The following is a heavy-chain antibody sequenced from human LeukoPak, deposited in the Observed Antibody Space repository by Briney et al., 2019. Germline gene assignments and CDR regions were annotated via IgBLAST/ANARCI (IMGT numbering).Heavy chain of an antibody. V-gene: IGHV3-21*01. CDR2: ISSSSSYI. D-gene: IGHD2-2*01. CDR3: ARVEYCSSTSCPWDY. Sequence: GGSLRLSCAASGFTFSSYSMNWVRQAPGKGLEWVSSISSSSSYIYYADSVKGRFTISRDSAKNSLYLQMNSLRAEDTAVYYCARVEYCSSTSCPWDYWGQGTLVTVSS. J-gene: IGHJ4*02. CDR1: GFTFSSYS.